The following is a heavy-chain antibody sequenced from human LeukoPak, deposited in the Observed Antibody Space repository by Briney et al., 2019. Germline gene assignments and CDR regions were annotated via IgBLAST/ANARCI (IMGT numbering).Heavy chain of an antibody. CDR1: GYTFTSYS. D-gene: IGHD1-20*01. V-gene: IGHV1-18*01. CDR3: ERVAPSHSGYNWNDYYYGMDV. Sequence: ASVKVSCKASGYTFTSYSINWVRQAPGQGLEWMGWISGYNGNTNYAQKFQGRVTMTTDTSTSTAYMELRSLRSDDTAVYYCERVAPSHSGYNWNDYYYGMDVWGQGTTVTVSS. CDR2: ISGYNGNT. J-gene: IGHJ6*02.